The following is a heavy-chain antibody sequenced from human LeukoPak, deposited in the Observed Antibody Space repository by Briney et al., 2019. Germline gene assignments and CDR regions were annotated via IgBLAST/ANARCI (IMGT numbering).Heavy chain of an antibody. Sequence: GGSLRLSCAASGFTFRNYGIHWVRQAPGKGLEWVAFIRYDGSTKYYADSVKGRFTISRDNSKNTLYLQVNSLRAEDTAVYYCAKDGRIVVVPAAIGWWDYWGQGTLVTVSS. CDR3: AKDGRIVVVPAAIGWWDY. J-gene: IGHJ4*02. CDR2: IRYDGSTK. CDR1: GFTFRNYG. V-gene: IGHV3-30*02. D-gene: IGHD2-2*01.